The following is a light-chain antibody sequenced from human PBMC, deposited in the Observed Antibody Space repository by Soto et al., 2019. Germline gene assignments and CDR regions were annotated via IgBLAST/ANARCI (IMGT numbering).Light chain of an antibody. CDR1: QSISSN. J-gene: IGKJ1*01. CDR3: QQYNNWPPWT. V-gene: IGKV3D-15*01. CDR2: GES. Sequence: EIVMTQSPATLSVSPGERATLSCRASQSISSNLAWYQQKPGQAPRLLIYGESTRATGIPARFSGSGSGTEVTLTISGVQSEDFAVYYCQQYNNWPPWTFGQGTKVEIK.